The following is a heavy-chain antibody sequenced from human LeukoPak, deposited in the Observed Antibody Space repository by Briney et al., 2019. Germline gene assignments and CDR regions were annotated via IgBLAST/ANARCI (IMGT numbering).Heavy chain of an antibody. CDR1: GGSISSSSYY. D-gene: IGHD5-18*01. Sequence: PSETLSLTCTVSGGSISSSSYYWGWVRQPPGRGMEWVGSIYYSCITYYIPSLKSRVTISVATSKNQFSLKLSSVTAADTAVYYCASTDTAMGPDAFDIWGQGTMVTVSS. V-gene: IGHV4-39*01. CDR3: ASTDTAMGPDAFDI. J-gene: IGHJ3*02. CDR2: IYYSCIT.